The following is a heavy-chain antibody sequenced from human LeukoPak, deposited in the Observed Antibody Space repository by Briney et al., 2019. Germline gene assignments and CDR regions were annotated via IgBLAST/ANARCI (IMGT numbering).Heavy chain of an antibody. CDR3: ARDSTGGSPAFDY. CDR2: ISSSSSHI. V-gene: IGHV3-21*01. J-gene: IGHJ4*02. D-gene: IGHD3-16*01. CDR1: GFTFSSYS. Sequence: GGSLRLSCAASGFTFSSYSMNWVRQAPGKGLEWVSSISSSSSHIYYADSVKGRFTISRDNAKNSLYLQMNSLSAEDTAVYYCARDSTGGSPAFDYWGRGTLVTVSS.